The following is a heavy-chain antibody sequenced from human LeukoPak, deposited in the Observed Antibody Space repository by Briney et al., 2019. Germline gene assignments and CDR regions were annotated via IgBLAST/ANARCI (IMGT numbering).Heavy chain of an antibody. D-gene: IGHD2-15*01. CDR2: IYYSGHI. J-gene: IGHJ4*02. Sequence: SETLSLTCTVSGGSISSYYWSWIRQPPGQGLEWIGYIYYSGHIDYNPSLKSRVTMSVDTSKNQFSLKLSSVAAADTAVYYCARGKVPSGMFDYWGQGTLVTVSS. CDR3: ARGKVPSGMFDY. CDR1: GGSISSYY. V-gene: IGHV4-59*01.